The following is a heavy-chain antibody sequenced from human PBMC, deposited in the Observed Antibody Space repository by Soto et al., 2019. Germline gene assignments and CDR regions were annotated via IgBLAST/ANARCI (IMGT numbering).Heavy chain of an antibody. CDR3: ARQLLAGYYYYGMDV. V-gene: IGHV1-3*01. J-gene: IGHJ6*02. CDR1: GYTFTSYA. CDR2: INAGNGNT. D-gene: IGHD1-1*01. Sequence: QVQLVQSGAEVKKPGASVKVSCKASGYTFTSYAMHWVRQAPGQRLEWMGWINAGNGNTKYSQKVQGRVTITRDTSASTAYMELSSLRSEDTAVYYCARQLLAGYYYYGMDVWGQGTTVTVSS.